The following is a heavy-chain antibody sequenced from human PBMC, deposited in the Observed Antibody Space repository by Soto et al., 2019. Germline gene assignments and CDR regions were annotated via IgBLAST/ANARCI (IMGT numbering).Heavy chain of an antibody. V-gene: IGHV3-48*02. CDR1: GFTFSSYS. J-gene: IGHJ2*01. D-gene: IGHD3-10*01. Sequence: EVQLVESGGGLVQPGGSLRLSCAASGFTFSSYSKNWVRQAPEKGLEWVSYISSRSSTIYYADSVKGRFTISRDKAKNSLYLQMNSLRDEDTAVYYCARDQGAGWFGRHFDLWGRGTLVTVSS. CDR2: ISSRSSTI. CDR3: ARDQGAGWFGRHFDL.